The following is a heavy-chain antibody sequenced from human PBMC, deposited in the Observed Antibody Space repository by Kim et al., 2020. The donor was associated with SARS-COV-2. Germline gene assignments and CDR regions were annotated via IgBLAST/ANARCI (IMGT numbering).Heavy chain of an antibody. J-gene: IGHJ4*02. D-gene: IGHD3-3*01. V-gene: IGHV3-23*01. CDR3: AKSSRTFSPYYFDF. Sequence: ADYVKGRFTIAKDASKTAMSLQMDSLRAEDTAVYYCAKSSRTFSPYYFDFWGQGTLVTVSS.